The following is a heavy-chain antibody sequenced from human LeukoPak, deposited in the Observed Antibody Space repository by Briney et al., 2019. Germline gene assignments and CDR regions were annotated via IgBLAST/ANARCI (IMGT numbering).Heavy chain of an antibody. CDR3: ARAPGASTTS. J-gene: IGHJ4*02. V-gene: IGHV3-66*01. D-gene: IGHD2/OR15-2a*01. CDR2: VYACGSA. CDR1: GGTVNNNY. Sequence: PGGSLTLSCTASGGTVNNNYMCWVRQAPGKGLEWVWVVYACGSADYADSVRLIFPISRDNYKTTLFLQLKSVRVAHTAVYECARAPGASTTSWGQGTLVTVSS.